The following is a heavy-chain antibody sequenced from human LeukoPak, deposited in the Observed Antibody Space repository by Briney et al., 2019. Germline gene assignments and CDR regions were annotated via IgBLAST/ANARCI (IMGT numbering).Heavy chain of an antibody. D-gene: IGHD3-10*01. Sequence: SGTLSLTCAVSGGSISSSNWWSWVRQPPGKGLEWIGEINHSGSTNYNPSLKSRVTISVDTSKNQFSLKLSSVTAADTAVYYCARLTVYYGSGSYLGWFDPWGQGTLVTVSS. CDR1: GGSISSSNW. V-gene: IGHV4-4*02. CDR3: ARLTVYYGSGSYLGWFDP. J-gene: IGHJ5*02. CDR2: INHSGST.